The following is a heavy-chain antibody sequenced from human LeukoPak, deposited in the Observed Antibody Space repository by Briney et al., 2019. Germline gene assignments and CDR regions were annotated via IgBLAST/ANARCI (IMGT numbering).Heavy chain of an antibody. Sequence: PGGSLRLSCAASKFNFSNYAMSWVRQAPGKGLEWVSFISDSGILTTYADSVKGRFTISRDNSKNTLYLQMNSLRAEDTAVYYCAKDYYSSSWILNTLFDYWGQGTLVTVSS. D-gene: IGHD6-13*01. CDR2: ISDSGILT. V-gene: IGHV3-23*01. CDR3: AKDYYSSSWILNTLFDY. CDR1: KFNFSNYA. J-gene: IGHJ4*02.